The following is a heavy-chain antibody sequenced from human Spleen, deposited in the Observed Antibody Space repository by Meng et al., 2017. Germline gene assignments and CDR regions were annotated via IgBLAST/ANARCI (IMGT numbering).Heavy chain of an antibody. CDR3: ARTSYDETGFYSPSVDF. CDR1: GASVSSGPSY. V-gene: IGHV4-61*01. CDR2: FYYSGTT. J-gene: IGHJ4*02. Sequence: QVQGPGAGPGLVRSLETLSLTCTVSGASVSSGPSYWSWIRQPPGKGLEWIAYFYYSGTTNYNPSLRSRVTVSVDTSKNQFYLKLTSVTAADTAVYYCARTSYDETGFYSPSVDFWGQGALVTVSS. D-gene: IGHD3-22*01.